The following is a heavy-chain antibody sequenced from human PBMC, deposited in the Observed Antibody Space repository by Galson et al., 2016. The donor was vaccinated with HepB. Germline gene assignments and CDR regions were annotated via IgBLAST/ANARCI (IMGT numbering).Heavy chain of an antibody. CDR2: VYYSGST. Sequence: SETLSLTCTVSGGSISGHYWTWIRQPPGKGPEYLGHVYYSGSTYYKTSLKSRLTITVDTAKNQFSLKLSSVTAADTAVYYCASQHIVATVLGTSAPDYWGQGILVAVSS. CDR1: GGSISGHY. CDR3: ASQHIVATVLGTSAPDY. J-gene: IGHJ4*02. D-gene: IGHD5-12*01. V-gene: IGHV4-59*04.